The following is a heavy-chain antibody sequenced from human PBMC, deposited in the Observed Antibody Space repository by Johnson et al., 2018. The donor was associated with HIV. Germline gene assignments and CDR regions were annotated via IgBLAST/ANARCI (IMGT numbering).Heavy chain of an antibody. Sequence: VQLVESGGGVDQPGRSLRLSCAASGFTFSTYAMNWVRQAPGKGLAWVSGISGGAGSTYYADSVKGRFTISRDNSNNTLSLHMSSLRAEDTAVYYCAPENGRNAFDIWGQGTMVAVSS. V-gene: IGHV3-23*04. CDR2: ISGGAGST. J-gene: IGHJ3*02. D-gene: IGHD1-14*01. CDR3: APENGRNAFDI. CDR1: GFTFSTYA.